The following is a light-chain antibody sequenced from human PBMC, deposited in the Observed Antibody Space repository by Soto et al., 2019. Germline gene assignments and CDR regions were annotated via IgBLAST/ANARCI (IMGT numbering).Light chain of an antibody. V-gene: IGKV1-5*01. CDR1: QSISSW. Sequence: DIQMTQSPSSVSASVVDRVTITFRASQSISSWLAWYQQKPGKAPKLLIYDASSLESGVPLRFSGSGSGTEFTLTISSLQPDDFATYYCQQYNSYPWTFGQGTKVDIK. CDR2: DAS. CDR3: QQYNSYPWT. J-gene: IGKJ1*01.